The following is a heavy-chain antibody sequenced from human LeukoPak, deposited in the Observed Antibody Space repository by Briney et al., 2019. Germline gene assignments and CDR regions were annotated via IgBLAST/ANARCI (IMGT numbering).Heavy chain of an antibody. CDR3: ARDTVLRYFDWLTHDAFDI. J-gene: IGHJ3*02. CDR1: GYTFTGYY. D-gene: IGHD3-9*01. Sequence: ASVKVSCKASGYTFTGYYMHWVRQAPGQGLEWMGWINPNSGGTNYAQKFQGRGTMTRDTSISTAYMELSRLRSDDTAVYYCARDTVLRYFDWLTHDAFDIWGQGTMVTVSS. V-gene: IGHV1-2*02. CDR2: INPNSGGT.